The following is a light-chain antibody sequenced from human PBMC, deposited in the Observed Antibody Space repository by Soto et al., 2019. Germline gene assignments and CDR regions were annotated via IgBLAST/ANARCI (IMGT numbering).Light chain of an antibody. CDR1: QSISSY. CDR3: QQSYSTPRT. CDR2: AAS. J-gene: IGKJ1*01. Sequence: DIQMTQSPSSLSASVGARVTITCRARQSISSYLNWYPQKPGKAPKLLIYAASSFQSGVPSRFSGSGSWTDFTLTISSLQPADFATYYGQQSYSTPRTFGQGTKVEIK. V-gene: IGKV1-39*01.